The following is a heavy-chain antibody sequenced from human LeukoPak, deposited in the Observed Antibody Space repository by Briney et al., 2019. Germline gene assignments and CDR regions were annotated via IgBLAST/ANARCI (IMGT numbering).Heavy chain of an antibody. CDR3: ATYSSLNRREFQF. V-gene: IGHV3-7*01. CDR2: IKTDGSEK. J-gene: IGHJ1*01. Sequence: GGSLRLSCAASGFTFSSYWMSWVRQAPGKGLQWVANIKTDGSEKYYVDSVKGRFTISRDNAKNSLYLQMNSLRAEDAAVYYCATYSSLNRREFQFWGQGTLLTVSS. D-gene: IGHD3-22*01. CDR1: GFTFSSYW.